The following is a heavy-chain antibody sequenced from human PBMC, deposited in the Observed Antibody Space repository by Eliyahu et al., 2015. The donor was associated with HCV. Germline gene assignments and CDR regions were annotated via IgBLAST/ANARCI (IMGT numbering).Heavy chain of an antibody. CDR3: AKDFGCNGLTCFGDYGMDV. Sequence: QLLESGGGLAQPGGSLRLSCATSRFTFYXXAMNWVRQAPGKGLEWVSSIDGGGGSIYYADSVKGRFTMSRDNSNNTLYLQMNSLRVEDTAVYYCAKDFGCNGLTCFGDYGMDVWGHGTTVTVSS. CDR1: RFTFYXXA. D-gene: IGHD2-8*01. V-gene: IGHV3-23*01. J-gene: IGHJ6*02. CDR2: IDGGGGSI.